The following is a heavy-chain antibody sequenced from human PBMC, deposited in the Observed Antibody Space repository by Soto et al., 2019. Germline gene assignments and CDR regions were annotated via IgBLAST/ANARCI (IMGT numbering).Heavy chain of an antibody. Sequence: EEQLVESGGGLVQPGGSLRLSCEASGFTFSDSALHWVRQASGKGLEWVGRIRRKPNNYATAYAASVKGRFTISRDESKNTAYLQMNSLKIEDTAVYYCTRPGYGDFADYKNHWYGLDVCGQGTTVTVS. CDR2: IRRKPNNYAT. D-gene: IGHD4-17*01. J-gene: IGHJ6*02. CDR1: GFTFSDSA. CDR3: TRPGYGDFADYKNHWYGLDV. V-gene: IGHV3-73*02.